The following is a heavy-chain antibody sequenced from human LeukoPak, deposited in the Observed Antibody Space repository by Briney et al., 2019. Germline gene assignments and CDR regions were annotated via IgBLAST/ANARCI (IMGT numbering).Heavy chain of an antibody. Sequence: GGSLRLSCAASRFAFSGYGMTWVRQAPGKGLEWVSTITPSGATTYYADSAKGRFTIHRDNTKNTLFLQMNSLRAEDTAIYCWVKRKNHQYLDHWVQGTVVTVSS. CDR2: ITPSGATT. CDR1: RFAFSGYG. CDR3: VKRKNHQYLDH. J-gene: IGHJ4*02. V-gene: IGHV3-23*01.